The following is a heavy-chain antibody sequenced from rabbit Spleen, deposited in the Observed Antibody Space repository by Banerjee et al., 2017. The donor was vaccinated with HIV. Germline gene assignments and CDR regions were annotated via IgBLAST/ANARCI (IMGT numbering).Heavy chain of an antibody. Sequence: QEQLVESGGGLVQPEGSLTLTCKASGVSLNDKDVMCWVRQAPGKGLEWIGCIYTGDTNGDYYASWAKGRFTISTTSATTVTLQMTSLTAADTGTYFCARSSYYTGYGDDLWGPGTLVTVS. V-gene: IGHV1S45*01. J-gene: IGHJ4*01. CDR1: GVSLNDKDV. CDR2: IYTGDTNGD. CDR3: ARSSYYTGYGDDL. D-gene: IGHD8-1*01.